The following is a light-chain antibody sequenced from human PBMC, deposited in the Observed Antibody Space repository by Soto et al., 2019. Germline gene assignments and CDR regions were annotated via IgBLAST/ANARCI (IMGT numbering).Light chain of an antibody. Sequence: QSALTQPASLSGSPGQSITISCTGTSSDIGAYDYVSWYQHHPGKAPKLMIFDVTKRPSGVPDRFSGSKSGNTASLTVSGLQAEDEADYYCASYAGSNTPYVFGTGTKLTVL. J-gene: IGLJ1*01. CDR3: ASYAGSNTPYV. CDR1: SSDIGAYDY. CDR2: DVT. V-gene: IGLV2-8*01.